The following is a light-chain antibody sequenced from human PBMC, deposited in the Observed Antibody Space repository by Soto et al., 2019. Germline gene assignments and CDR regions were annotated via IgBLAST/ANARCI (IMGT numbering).Light chain of an antibody. Sequence: DIQMTQSPSSLSASVGHRVTITCQASQDISNYLNWYQQIPGKAPKLLIYDASNLETGVPSRFSGSGSGTDFTFTISSLQPEDIATYYCQQYDNLPLTVGGGTKVDIK. V-gene: IGKV1-33*01. J-gene: IGKJ4*01. CDR1: QDISNY. CDR3: QQYDNLPLT. CDR2: DAS.